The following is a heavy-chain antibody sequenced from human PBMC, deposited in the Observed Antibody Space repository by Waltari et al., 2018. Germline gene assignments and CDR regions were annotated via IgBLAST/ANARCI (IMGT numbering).Heavy chain of an antibody. CDR2: TIPIFGSP. J-gene: IGHJ3*02. CDR1: GGNFGRYA. D-gene: IGHD3-16*01. CDR3: ARRKLGEAFDI. Sequence: QVQLVQSGAEVKKPGSSVRVSCRASGGNFGRYAITWVRQAPGQGLEWMGGTIPIFGSPMYAPKFQGRVSITADELTYTVYMELNSLRSDDTAIYHCARRKLGEAFDIWGQGTMVIVSS. V-gene: IGHV1-69*12.